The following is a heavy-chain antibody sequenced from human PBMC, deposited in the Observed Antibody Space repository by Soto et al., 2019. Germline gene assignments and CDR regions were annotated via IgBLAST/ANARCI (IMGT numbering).Heavy chain of an antibody. D-gene: IGHD3-3*01. CDR3: ARWSYLDY. Sequence: PXESLRLSCAASGFSFGSYALSWVRQAPGKGLEWVSTISGSDGKTFYADSVKGRFSISRDTSQSTLYLQMNSLRADDTAMYYCARWSYLDYWGQGTRVTVSS. V-gene: IGHV3-23*01. J-gene: IGHJ4*02. CDR2: ISGSDGKT. CDR1: GFSFGSYA.